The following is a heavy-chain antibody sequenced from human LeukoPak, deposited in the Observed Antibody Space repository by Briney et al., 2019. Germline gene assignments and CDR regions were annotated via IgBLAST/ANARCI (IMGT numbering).Heavy chain of an antibody. CDR1: GGSISSYY. V-gene: IGHV4-59*01. D-gene: IGHD3-10*01. CDR3: ARDGPYGSGSYYFDY. Sequence: SETLSLTCTVSGGSISSYYWSWIRQPPGKGLEWIGYIYYSGSTNYNPPLKSRVTISVDTSKNQFSLKLSSVTAADTAVYYCARDGPYGSGSYYFDYWGQGTLVTVSS. CDR2: IYYSGST. J-gene: IGHJ4*02.